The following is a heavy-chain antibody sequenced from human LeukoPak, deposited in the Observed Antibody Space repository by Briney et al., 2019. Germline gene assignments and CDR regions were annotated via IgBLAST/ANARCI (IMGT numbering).Heavy chain of an antibody. CDR3: ASGGEGYLDY. V-gene: IGHV3-30-3*01. Sequence: GGSLRLSCAASGFTFSSYAMHWVRQAPGKGLEWVAVISYDGSNKYYADSVKGRFTISRDNSKNTLYLQMNSLRAEDTAVYYCASGGEGYLDYWGQGTLVTVSS. J-gene: IGHJ4*02. CDR2: ISYDGSNK. CDR1: GFTFSSYA. D-gene: IGHD3-3*01.